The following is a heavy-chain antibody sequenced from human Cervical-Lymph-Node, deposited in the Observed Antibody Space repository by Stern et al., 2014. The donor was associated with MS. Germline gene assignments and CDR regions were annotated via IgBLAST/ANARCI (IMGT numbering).Heavy chain of an antibody. V-gene: IGHV2-70*01. Sequence: QVTLRESGPALVKPTQTLTLTCTFSGFSLSTSGMCVSWIRQPPGKALEWLAPIDWDDDKYYSTSLKTRLSISKDTSKNQVVLTMTNMDRVDTATYYCARIYTNDGGHAFDIWGQGTMVTVSS. CDR1: GFSLSTSGMC. D-gene: IGHD1-1*01. CDR2: IDWDDDK. J-gene: IGHJ3*02. CDR3: ARIYTNDGGHAFDI.